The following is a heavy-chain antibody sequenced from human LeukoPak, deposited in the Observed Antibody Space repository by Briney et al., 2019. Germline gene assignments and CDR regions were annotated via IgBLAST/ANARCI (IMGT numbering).Heavy chain of an antibody. CDR1: GFTFSSYA. V-gene: IGHV3-64D*06. CDR3: VKTYYYGSGSYHDAFDI. CDR2: ISSNGGST. D-gene: IGHD3-10*01. J-gene: IGHJ3*02. Sequence: PGGSLRLSCAASGFTFSSYAMHWVRQAPGKGLEYVSAISSNGGSTYYADSVKGRFTISRDNSKNTLYLQMSSLRAEDTAVYYCVKTYYYGSGSYHDAFDIWGQGTMVTVSS.